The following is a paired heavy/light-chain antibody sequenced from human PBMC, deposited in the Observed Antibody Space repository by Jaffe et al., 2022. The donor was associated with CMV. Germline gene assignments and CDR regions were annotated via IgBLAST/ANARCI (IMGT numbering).Light chain of an antibody. V-gene: IGKV3-20*01. Sequence: EIVLTQSPGTLSLSPGERAILSCRASQAVSSSSLVWYQQKLGQPPRLLIYGASNRATGIPDRFSGSGSGTDFTLTISRLEPEDFAVYYCQQYVNLEYTFSQGTKLEIK. CDR2: GAS. CDR1: QAVSSSS. J-gene: IGKJ2*01. CDR3: QQYVNLEYT.
Heavy chain of an antibody. Sequence: QVQLVQSGAEASKPGASVKVACKASGYTFTKYHIHWLRQAPGQGLEWVGIIRDISGVTQYAQKFQGRVTMTRDTSTSTAYMELSSLTSEDTAVYYCAREEEATYYFDYWGQGTLVTVSS. CDR3: AREEEATYYFDY. CDR1: GYTFTKYH. V-gene: IGHV1-46*01. CDR2: IRDISGVT. J-gene: IGHJ4*02.